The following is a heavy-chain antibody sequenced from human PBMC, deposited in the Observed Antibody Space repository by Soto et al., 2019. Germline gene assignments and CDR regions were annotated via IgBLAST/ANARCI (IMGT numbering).Heavy chain of an antibody. CDR3: ARHFVAVVIKGWGY. J-gene: IGHJ4*02. V-gene: IGHV4-39*01. D-gene: IGHD3-22*01. CDR1: GGSIDSSNYY. CDR2: IYYNGNA. Sequence: QLQLQESGPGLVKPSETLSLTCTVSGGSIDSSNYYWDWIRQPPGKGLEWIGTIYYNGNAYYNPSLKSRVTMSVDTSKNQFCLKLISVTAADTAVYYCARHFVAVVIKGWGYWGQGTLVTVSS.